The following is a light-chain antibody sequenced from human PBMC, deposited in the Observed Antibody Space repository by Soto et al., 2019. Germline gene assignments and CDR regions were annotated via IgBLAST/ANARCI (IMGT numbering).Light chain of an antibody. J-gene: IGKJ1*01. CDR2: RAS. V-gene: IGKV1-5*03. CDR3: QQYNTYPWT. Sequence: DTQLTQSPSPLSASVGDRITITCRASEGVSKWLAWYQQKPGKAPDLLIYRASTLESGVPSRFRGSGSGTEFTLTISSLQPDDFATYYCQQYNTYPWTFGQGTKVDIK. CDR1: EGVSKW.